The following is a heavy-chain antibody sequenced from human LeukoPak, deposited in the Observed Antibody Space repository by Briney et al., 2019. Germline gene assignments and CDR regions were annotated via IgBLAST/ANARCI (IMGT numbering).Heavy chain of an antibody. V-gene: IGHV4-39*01. CDR2: IYYSGST. CDR3: ASGPVGRRYDYVWGSYRNLFDY. CDR1: GGSISSSSYY. D-gene: IGHD3-16*02. J-gene: IGHJ4*02. Sequence: TSETLSLTCTVSGGSISSSSYYWGWIRQPPGKGLEWIGSIYYSGSTYYNPSLKSRATISVDTSKNQFSLKLSSVTAADTAVYYCASGPVGRRYDYVWGSYRNLFDYWGQGTLVTVSS.